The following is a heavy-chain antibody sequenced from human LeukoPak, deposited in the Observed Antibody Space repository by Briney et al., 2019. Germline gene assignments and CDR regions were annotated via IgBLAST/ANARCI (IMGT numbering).Heavy chain of an antibody. Sequence: PSETLSLTCAVSGGFTTYYWSWIRQSAEKGLEWIGRIHPDGTTNYNPSLKSRVTISVDTSKNQFSLKLSSVTAADTAVYYCAREASYSGSYYAYFDYWGQGTLVTVSS. J-gene: IGHJ4*02. V-gene: IGHV4-4*07. CDR1: GGFTTYY. D-gene: IGHD1-26*01. CDR3: AREASYSGSYYAYFDY. CDR2: IHPDGTT.